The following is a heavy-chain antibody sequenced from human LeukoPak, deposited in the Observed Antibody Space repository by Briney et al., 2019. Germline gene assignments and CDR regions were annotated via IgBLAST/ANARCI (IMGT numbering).Heavy chain of an antibody. J-gene: IGHJ4*02. CDR2: IGGSGDST. CDR1: GFAFSTYA. D-gene: IGHD3-10*01. CDR3: AKNYYGSGSYYLYFDD. Sequence: PGGSLRLSCVASGFAFSTYAISWVRRAPGKGLEWVSVIGGSGDSTYYADSVKGRFTISRDNSKNTLYLQMNSLRAEDTAVYYCAKNYYGSGSYYLYFDDWGQGTLVTVSS. V-gene: IGHV3-23*01.